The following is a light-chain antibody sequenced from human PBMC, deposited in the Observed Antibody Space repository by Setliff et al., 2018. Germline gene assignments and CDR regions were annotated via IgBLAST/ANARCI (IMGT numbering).Light chain of an antibody. CDR2: EVN. CDR1: SSDVGEYDY. CDR3: SSYAGSNIFYV. J-gene: IGLJ1*01. Sequence: ALTQPPSASGSPGQSVTISCTGTSSDVGEYDYVSWYQHHPGEAPKLIIYEVNKRPSGVPDRFSGSKSGNTASLTVSGLQSDDEADYYCSSYAGSNIFYVLGTGTKSPS. V-gene: IGLV2-8*01.